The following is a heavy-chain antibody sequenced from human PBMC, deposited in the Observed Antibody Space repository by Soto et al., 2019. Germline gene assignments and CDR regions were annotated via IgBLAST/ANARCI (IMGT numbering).Heavy chain of an antibody. D-gene: IGHD3-10*01. CDR2: INHSGST. V-gene: IGHV4-34*01. CDR3: ARVVVGFGESLSRYYYGMDV. CDR1: GGSFSGYY. J-gene: IGHJ6*02. Sequence: SETLSLTCAVYGGSFSGYYWSWIRQPPGKGLEWIGEINHSGSTNYNPSLKSRVTISVDTSKNQFSLKLSSVTAADTAVYYCARVVVGFGESLSRYYYGMDVWGQGTTVTVPS.